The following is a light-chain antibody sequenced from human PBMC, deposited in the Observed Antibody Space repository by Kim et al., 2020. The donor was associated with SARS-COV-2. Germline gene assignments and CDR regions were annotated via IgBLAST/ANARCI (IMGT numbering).Light chain of an antibody. J-gene: IGKJ5*01. CDR3: QQYDNLPPKVT. V-gene: IGKV1-33*01. CDR2: DAS. CDR1: QDISNY. Sequence: DIQMTQSPSSLSASVGDRVTITCQASQDISNYLNWYQQKPGKATKLLIYDASNLETGVPSRFSGSGSGTDFTFTISSLQPEDIATYYFQQYDNLPPKVTFGQGTRLEIK.